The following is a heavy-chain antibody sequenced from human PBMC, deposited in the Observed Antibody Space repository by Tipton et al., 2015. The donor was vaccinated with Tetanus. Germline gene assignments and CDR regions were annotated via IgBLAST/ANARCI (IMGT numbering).Heavy chain of an antibody. Sequence: SLRLSCAASGFTFRSYAIHWVRQSPGKGLEWVAVISYDGNANSYGDSVKGRFTISRDNSKNTLYLQMNSLRPEDTAVYYCARDRQVVITAYYFDYWGQGTLVTVSS. CDR2: ISYDGNAN. D-gene: IGHD3-22*01. CDR1: GFTFRSYA. V-gene: IGHV3-30-3*01. CDR3: ARDRQVVITAYYFDY. J-gene: IGHJ4*02.